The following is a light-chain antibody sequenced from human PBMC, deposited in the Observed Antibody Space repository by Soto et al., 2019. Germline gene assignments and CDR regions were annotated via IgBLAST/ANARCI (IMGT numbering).Light chain of an antibody. Sequence: QSVLTQPASVSGSPGQSITISCTGTSSDVGGYNYVSWYQQHPGKAPKLMIYEVSNRPSGVPDRFSGSKSGTSASLAITGLRSDDEADYYCATWDDDLYTPIIGGGTKVTVL. J-gene: IGLJ2*01. CDR2: EVS. V-gene: IGLV2-14*01. CDR3: ATWDDDLYTPI. CDR1: SSDVGGYNY.